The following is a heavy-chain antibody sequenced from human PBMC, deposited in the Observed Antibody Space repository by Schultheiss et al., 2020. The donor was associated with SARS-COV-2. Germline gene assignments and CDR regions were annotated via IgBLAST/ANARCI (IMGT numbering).Heavy chain of an antibody. CDR3: AKDMPTVTTRYFDY. CDR1: GFTFSSYA. CDR2: ISGSGGST. D-gene: IGHD4-11*01. V-gene: IGHV3-23*01. J-gene: IGHJ4*02. Sequence: GESLKISCAASGFTFSSYAMSWVRQAPGKGLEWVSAISGSGGSTYYADSVKGRFTISRDNSKNTLYLQMNSLRAEDTAVYYCAKDMPTVTTRYFDYWGQGTLVTVSS.